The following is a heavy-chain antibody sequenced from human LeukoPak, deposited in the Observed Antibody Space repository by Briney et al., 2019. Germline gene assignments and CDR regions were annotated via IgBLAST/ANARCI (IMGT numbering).Heavy chain of an antibody. V-gene: IGHV4-38-2*01. CDR2: IYHTGSA. CDR3: ARHLGLARGSNWLDP. J-gene: IGHJ5*02. Sequence: PSETLSLTCSVSGYSFTSGHYWGWIRQPPGKGLEWIANIYHTGSAHYNPSLKSRVTISVDTSKNQFSLKLSSVTAADTAVYCCARHLGLARGSNWLDPWGQGTLVIVSS. D-gene: IGHD3-16*01. CDR1: GYSFTSGHY.